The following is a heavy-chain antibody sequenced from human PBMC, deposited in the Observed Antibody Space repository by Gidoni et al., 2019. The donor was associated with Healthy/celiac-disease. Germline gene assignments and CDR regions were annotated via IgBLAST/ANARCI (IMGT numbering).Heavy chain of an antibody. Sequence: QLQLQESGPGLVKPSETLSLNCTVSGGSISSSSYYWGWIRQPPGKGLEWIGSIYYSGSTYYNPSLKSRVTISVDTSKNQFSLKLSSVTAADTAVYYCARPYCSSTSCPLDYWGQGTLVTVSS. V-gene: IGHV4-39*01. CDR1: GGSISSSSYY. CDR2: IYYSGST. J-gene: IGHJ4*02. CDR3: ARPYCSSTSCPLDY. D-gene: IGHD2-2*01.